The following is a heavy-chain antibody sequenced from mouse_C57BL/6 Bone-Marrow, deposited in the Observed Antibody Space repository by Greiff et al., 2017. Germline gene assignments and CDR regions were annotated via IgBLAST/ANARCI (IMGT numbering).Heavy chain of an antibody. V-gene: IGHV5-4*01. Sequence: EVQGVESGGGLVKPGGSLKLSCAASGFTFSSYAMSWVRQTPEKRLEWVATISDGGSYTYYPDNVKCRFTISSDNAKNNLYLQMSHLKSEDTAMXYCARVNLGLYSNAFDYWGQGTTLTVSS. CDR2: ISDGGSYT. CDR3: ARVNLGLYSNAFDY. D-gene: IGHD2-5*01. J-gene: IGHJ2*01. CDR1: GFTFSSYA.